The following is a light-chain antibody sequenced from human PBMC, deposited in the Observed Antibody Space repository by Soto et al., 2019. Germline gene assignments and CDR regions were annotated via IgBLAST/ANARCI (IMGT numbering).Light chain of an antibody. J-gene: IGLJ1*01. Sequence: QSALTQPASVSGSPGQSITISCTGTSSDVGGYNHVSWYQQHPGKAPKVMIFEVSNRPSGVSNRFSGSKSGNTASLTISGLQAEDEADYYCSSYTSSSTYVFGTGTKLTVL. CDR1: SSDVGGYNH. CDR3: SSYTSSSTYV. CDR2: EVS. V-gene: IGLV2-14*01.